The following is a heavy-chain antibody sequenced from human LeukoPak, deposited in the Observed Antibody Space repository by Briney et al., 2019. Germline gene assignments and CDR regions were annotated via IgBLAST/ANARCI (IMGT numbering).Heavy chain of an antibody. J-gene: IGHJ4*02. CDR3: VRADGRDGYRGLVDY. D-gene: IGHD5-24*01. CDR2: INHSGST. V-gene: IGHV4-34*01. CDR1: GGSLSGYI. Sequence: SETLSLTCAVYGGSLSGYIWSWIRQPPGKGVEWIGEINHSGSTDYNPSLKSRVTMSVDTSRNQFSLKLNSVTAADAAVYYCVRADGRDGYRGLVDYWGQETLVTVSA.